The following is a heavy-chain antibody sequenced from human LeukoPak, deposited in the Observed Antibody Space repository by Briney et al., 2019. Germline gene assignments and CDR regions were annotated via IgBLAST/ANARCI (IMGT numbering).Heavy chain of an antibody. CDR2: ISSSGIST. CDR1: GFNFSTYA. D-gene: IGHD3-3*01. Sequence: GGSLRLSCAASGFNFSTYAMNWVRQAPGKGLEWVSAISSSGISTYYADSVKGRFTISRDNSKNTLYLQMNSLRAEDTAVYYCARDRNTDFWSGYYTNYFDYWGQGTLVTVSS. V-gene: IGHV3-23*01. J-gene: IGHJ4*02. CDR3: ARDRNTDFWSGYYTNYFDY.